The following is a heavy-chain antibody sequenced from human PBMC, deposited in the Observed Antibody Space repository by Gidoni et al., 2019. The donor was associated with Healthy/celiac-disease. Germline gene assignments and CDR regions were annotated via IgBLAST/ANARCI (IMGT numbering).Heavy chain of an antibody. V-gene: IGHV4-31*03. J-gene: IGHJ6*02. Sequence: QVQLQESGPGLVKTSQTLSLTCTVSGGSISSCCYYWSCIRQHPGKGLELIGYIYYSGGTYYHPSLKGRVTISVDTSKNQFSLKLSSVTAADPAVYYCARVISGALDVWGQGTTVTVS. CDR1: GGSISSCCYY. D-gene: IGHD3-16*01. CDR3: ARVISGALDV. CDR2: IYYSGGT.